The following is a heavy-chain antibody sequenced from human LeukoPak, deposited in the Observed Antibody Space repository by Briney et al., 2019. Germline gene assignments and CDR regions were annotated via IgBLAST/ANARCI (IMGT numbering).Heavy chain of an antibody. CDR3: ATNSDLGY. V-gene: IGHV3-66*01. CDR1: GFTVSNNY. J-gene: IGHJ4*02. CDR2: IYSGGGT. Sequence: PGGSLRLSCAASGFTVSNNYMLWVRQAPGKGLEWVSLIYSGGGTSCADSVKGRFTISRDSSKNTLYLQMNSLRAEDTAVYYCATNSDLGYWGQGTLVTVSS. D-gene: IGHD3-9*01.